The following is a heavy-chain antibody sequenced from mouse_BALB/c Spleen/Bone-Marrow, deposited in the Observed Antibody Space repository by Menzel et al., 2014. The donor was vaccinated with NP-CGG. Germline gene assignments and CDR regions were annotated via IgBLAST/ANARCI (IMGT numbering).Heavy chain of an antibody. Sequence: QVQLQQSGAELVRPGVSVKISCKGSGYTFTDYAIHWVKQTHAKSLEWIGLISGYYGDAIYNQKFKGKATMTVDKSSRTGYMDLPRLTSEDSAIYYCARSGKVRNAMDYWGQGTSVTVSS. CDR3: ARSGKVRNAMDY. J-gene: IGHJ4*01. CDR2: ISGYYGDA. V-gene: IGHV1-67*01. CDR1: GYTFTDYA. D-gene: IGHD2-14*01.